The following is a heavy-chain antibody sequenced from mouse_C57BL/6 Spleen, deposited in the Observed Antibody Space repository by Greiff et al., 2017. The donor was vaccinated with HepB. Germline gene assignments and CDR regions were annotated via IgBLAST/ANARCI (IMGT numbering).Heavy chain of an antibody. CDR3: VGGGIHYGGFAY. D-gene: IGHD1-2*01. V-gene: IGHV10-3*01. J-gene: IGHJ3*01. CDR1: GFTFNTYA. Sequence: VQLVESGGGLVQPKGSLKLSCAASGFTFNTYAMHWVRQAPGKGLEWVARIRSKSSNYATYYADSVKDRFTISSDDSQSMLYRQMNNLKTEDTAMYCCVGGGIHYGGFAYWGQGTLVTVSA. CDR2: IRSKSSNYAT.